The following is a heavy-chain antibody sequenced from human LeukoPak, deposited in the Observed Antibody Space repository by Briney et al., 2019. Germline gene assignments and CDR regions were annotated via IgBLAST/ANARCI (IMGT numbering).Heavy chain of an antibody. CDR2: INPNSGGT. CDR3: ARDVGGTDGLDY. V-gene: IGHV1-2*02. CDR1: GYTFTHYY. Sequence: ASVKVSCKASGYTFTHYYIHWVRQAPGQGLECMGWINPNSGGTNYAQKFQGRVTMTRDTSISTAYMELSRLRADDTGVYSCARDVGGTDGLDYWGQGTQVTVSS. D-gene: IGHD1/OR15-1a*01. J-gene: IGHJ4*02.